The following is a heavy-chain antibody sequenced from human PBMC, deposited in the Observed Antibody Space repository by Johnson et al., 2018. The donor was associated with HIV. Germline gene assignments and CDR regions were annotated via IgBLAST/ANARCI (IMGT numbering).Heavy chain of an antibody. J-gene: IGHJ3*02. CDR1: GFTVSSNY. CDR3: ARLRGAFDI. V-gene: IGHV3-30*02. Sequence: QVQLVESGGGFVKPGGSLRLSCAASGFTVSSNYMSWVRQAPGKGLEWVAFIRYDGSNKYYADSVKGRFTISRDNAKNTLYLQMNSLRAEDTAVYYCARLRGAFDIWGQGTMVTVSS. CDR2: IRYDGSNK.